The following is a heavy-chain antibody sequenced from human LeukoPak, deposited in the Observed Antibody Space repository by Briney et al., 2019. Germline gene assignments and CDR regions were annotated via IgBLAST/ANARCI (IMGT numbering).Heavy chain of an antibody. CDR1: GYTFTSYG. V-gene: IGHV1-18*01. CDR3: ARAGPYSGSYLTYGFDY. Sequence: ASVKVSCKDSGYTFTSYGISWVRQAPGQGLEWMGWISADNGNTNYAQKLQGRVTMTTDTSPSTAYMELRSLRYDDTAVYYCARAGPYSGSYLTYGFDYWGQGTLVTVSS. D-gene: IGHD1-26*01. CDR2: ISADNGNT. J-gene: IGHJ4*02.